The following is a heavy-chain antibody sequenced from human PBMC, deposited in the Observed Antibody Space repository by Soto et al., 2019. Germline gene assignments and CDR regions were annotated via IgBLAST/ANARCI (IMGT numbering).Heavy chain of an antibody. J-gene: IGHJ4*02. Sequence: SLRLSCAASGFTFSKYAMTWARQAPGKGLEWVSAISYNGGGTYYVDSVKGRFTVSRDNSKNTLYLQMNSLRAEDTAVYYCAKGALGGKHTYYFDYWGQGTLVTVSS. V-gene: IGHV3-23*01. CDR1: GFTFSKYA. CDR3: AKGALGGKHTYYFDY. D-gene: IGHD1-26*01. CDR2: ISYNGGGT.